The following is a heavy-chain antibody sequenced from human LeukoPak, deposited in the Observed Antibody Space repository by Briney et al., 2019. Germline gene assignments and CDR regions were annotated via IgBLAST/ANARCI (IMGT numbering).Heavy chain of an antibody. V-gene: IGHV3-30-3*01. Sequence: AXSGFTFSSXXXXWVRQXPGKXXXXXAVISYDGSNKYYADSVKGRFTISRDNSKNTLYLQMNSLRAEDTAVYYCARDRGYSGYDLVYWGQGTLVTVSS. D-gene: IGHD5-12*01. CDR1: GFTFSSXX. CDR2: ISYDGSNK. J-gene: IGHJ4*02. CDR3: ARDRGYSGYDLVY.